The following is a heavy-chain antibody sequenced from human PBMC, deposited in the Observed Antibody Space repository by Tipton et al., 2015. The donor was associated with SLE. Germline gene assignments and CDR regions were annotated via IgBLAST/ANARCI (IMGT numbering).Heavy chain of an antibody. CDR3: ARDSRYQLTYYYMDV. D-gene: IGHD2-2*01. CDR2: IDPDSGGT. Sequence: QLVQSGAEVKKPGASVKVSCKTSGYTFTGYYVHWVRQAPGQGLEWMGRIDPDSGGTFYAQKFQGRVSMTRDTSIRTAYMELSSLRSDDSAVYYCARDSRYQLTYYYMDVWGKGTTVTVSS. J-gene: IGHJ6*03. V-gene: IGHV1-2*06. CDR1: GYTFTGYY.